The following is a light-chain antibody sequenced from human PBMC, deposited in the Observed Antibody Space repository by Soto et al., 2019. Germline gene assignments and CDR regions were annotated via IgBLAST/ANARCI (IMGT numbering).Light chain of an antibody. CDR3: SSYSSTNTWV. CDR2: EVS. CDR1: SSDVGGYDY. J-gene: IGLJ3*02. V-gene: IGLV2-14*01. Sequence: QSALTQPASVSGSPGQSITISCTGASSDVGGYDYVSWYQHQPGKAPKLMIYEVSNRPSGVSNRFSGSKSDTTASLTISGLQAEDEADYYCSSYSSTNTWVFGGGTKLT.